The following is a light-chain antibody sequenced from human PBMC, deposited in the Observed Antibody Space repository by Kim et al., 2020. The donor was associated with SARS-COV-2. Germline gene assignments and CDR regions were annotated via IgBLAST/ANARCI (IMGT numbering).Light chain of an antibody. CDR2: YDS. J-gene: IGLJ3*02. V-gene: IGLV3-21*04. CDR3: QVWDSSSDHRV. CDR1: NIGSKS. Sequence: APGKTAGITCGGNNIGSKSVHWYQQKPGQAPVLVIYYDSDRPSGIPERFSGSNSGNMATLTISRVEAGDEADYYCQVWDSSSDHRVFGGGTQLTVL.